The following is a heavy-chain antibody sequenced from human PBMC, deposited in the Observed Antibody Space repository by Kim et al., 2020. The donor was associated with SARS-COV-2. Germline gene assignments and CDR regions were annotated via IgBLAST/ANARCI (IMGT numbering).Heavy chain of an antibody. D-gene: IGHD1-26*01. Sequence: VDSVKGRFTISRDNAKNSLYLQMNSLRAEDTALYYCARGFLYVGFWYFDLWGRGTLVTVSS. CDR3: ARGFLYVGFWYFDL. V-gene: IGHV3-7*03. J-gene: IGHJ2*01.